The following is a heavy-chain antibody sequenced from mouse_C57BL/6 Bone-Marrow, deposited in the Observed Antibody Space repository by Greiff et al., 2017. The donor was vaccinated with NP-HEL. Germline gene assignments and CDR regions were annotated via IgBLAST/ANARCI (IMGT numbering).Heavy chain of an antibody. CDR3: ASIYYYGSSREERDY. J-gene: IGHJ2*01. Sequence: VQLQQSGPVLVKPGASVKMSCKASGYTFTDYYMNWVKQSHGKSLEWIGVINPYNGGTSYNQKFKGKATLTVDKSSSTAYMELNSLTSEDSAVYYCASIYYYGSSREERDYWGQGTTLTVSS. V-gene: IGHV1-19*01. CDR1: GYTFTDYY. CDR2: INPYNGGT. D-gene: IGHD1-1*01.